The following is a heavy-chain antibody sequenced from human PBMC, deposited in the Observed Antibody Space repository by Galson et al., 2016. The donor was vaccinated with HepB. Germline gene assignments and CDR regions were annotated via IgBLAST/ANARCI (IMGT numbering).Heavy chain of an antibody. D-gene: IGHD6-13*01. CDR2: IYYSGST. V-gene: IGHV4-31*03. J-gene: IGHJ3*02. CDR1: GGSISSGGSY. CDR3: ASSSIAAAQHAFDI. Sequence: TLSLTCTVSGGSISSGGSYWSWIRQHPGKGLEWTEYIYYSGSTYYNPSLKSRVTISVDTSKNQFSLKLSSVTAADTAVYYCASSSIAAAQHAFDIWGQGTMVTVSS.